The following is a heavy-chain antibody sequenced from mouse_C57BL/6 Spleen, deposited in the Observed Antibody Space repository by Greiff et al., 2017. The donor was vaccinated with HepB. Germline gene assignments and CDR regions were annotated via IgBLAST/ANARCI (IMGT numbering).Heavy chain of an antibody. Sequence: QVQLKQPGAELVRPGSSVKLSCKASGYTFTSYWMHGVKQRPIQGLEWIGNIDPSDSETQYNKKFKDKATLTVDKSSSTAYMQLSNLTSEDSAVYYCARGRSGPFAYWGQGTLVTVSA. J-gene: IGHJ3*01. D-gene: IGHD3-2*02. CDR2: IDPSDSET. CDR1: GYTFTSYW. CDR3: ARGRSGPFAY. V-gene: IGHV1-52*01.